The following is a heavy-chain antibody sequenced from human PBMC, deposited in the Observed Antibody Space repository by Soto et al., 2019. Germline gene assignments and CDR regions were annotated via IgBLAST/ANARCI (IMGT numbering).Heavy chain of an antibody. D-gene: IGHD3-22*01. Sequence: ASVKVSCKASGYTFTSYGISWVRQAPGQGLEWMGWISAYNGNTNYAQKLQGRVTMTTDTSTSTAYMELRSLRSDDTAVYYCARYYDSSGYYPEIDYWGQGTLVTVSS. CDR3: ARYYDSSGYYPEIDY. V-gene: IGHV1-18*01. CDR1: GYTFTSYG. CDR2: ISAYNGNT. J-gene: IGHJ4*02.